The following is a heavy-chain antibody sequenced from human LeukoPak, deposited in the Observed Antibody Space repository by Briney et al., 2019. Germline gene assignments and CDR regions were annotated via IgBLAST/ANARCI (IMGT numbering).Heavy chain of an antibody. Sequence: ASVKVSCKASGYSFTNFYIHWVRQAPGQGVEWMGSINPAGGSTNYTQKFKGRVSVTRDMSTSSVRLELSSLKPEDTAVYYCARSRAYYFDYWGQGTLVTVSS. CDR2: INPAGGST. CDR3: ARSRAYYFDY. CDR1: GYSFTNFY. V-gene: IGHV1-46*01. J-gene: IGHJ4*02.